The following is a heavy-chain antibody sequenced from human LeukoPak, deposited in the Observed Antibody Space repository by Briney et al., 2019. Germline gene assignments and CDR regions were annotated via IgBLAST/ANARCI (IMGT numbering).Heavy chain of an antibody. V-gene: IGHV3-23*01. Sequence: GGSLRLSCAASGFTFSGSAMSSVRHAPGEGLEWVSGISIAGDYTYYTDSVKARLPISRDHSKNTLSLHMSNLTPEETPRYYFAKLHSATITADLVHWGEGTL. J-gene: IGHJ4*02. CDR3: AKLHSATITADLVH. CDR1: GFTFSGSA. D-gene: IGHD1-14*01. CDR2: ISIAGDYT.